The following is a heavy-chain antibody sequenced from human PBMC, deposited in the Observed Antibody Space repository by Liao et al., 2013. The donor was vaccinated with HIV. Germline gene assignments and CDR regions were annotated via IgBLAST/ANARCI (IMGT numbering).Heavy chain of an antibody. Sequence: GLEWIGRIYTSGSTNYNPSLKSRVTMSVDTSKNQFSLKLSSVTAADTAVYYCARGTVVTPPLKNWYFDLWGRGTLVTVSS. V-gene: IGHV4-4*07. CDR2: IYTSGST. J-gene: IGHJ2*01. CDR3: ARGTVVTPPLKNWYFDL. D-gene: IGHD4-23*01.